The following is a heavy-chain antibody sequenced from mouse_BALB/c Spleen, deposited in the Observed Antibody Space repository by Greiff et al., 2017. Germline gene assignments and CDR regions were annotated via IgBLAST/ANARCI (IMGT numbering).Heavy chain of an antibody. CDR1: GYTFTSYT. Sequence: VKLVESGAELARPGASVKMSCKASGYTFTSYTMHWVKQRPGQGLEWIGYINPSSGYTNYNQKFKDKATLTADKSSSTAYMQLSSLTSEDSAVYYCARGEYDDRFAYGGQGTLVTVSA. D-gene: IGHD2-14*01. CDR2: INPSSGYT. J-gene: IGHJ3*01. CDR3: ARGEYDDRFAY. V-gene: IGHV1-4*01.